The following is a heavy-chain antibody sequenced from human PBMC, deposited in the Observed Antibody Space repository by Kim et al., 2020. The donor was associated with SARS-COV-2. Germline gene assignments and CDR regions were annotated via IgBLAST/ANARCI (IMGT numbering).Heavy chain of an antibody. CDR3: ARVARGDGYNYDN. D-gene: IGHD5-12*01. Sequence: YADSVKDRFTISRESSKNTLYLQMNSLRAEDTAVYYCARVARGDGYNYDNWGQGTLVTVSS. J-gene: IGHJ4*02. V-gene: IGHV3-66*01.